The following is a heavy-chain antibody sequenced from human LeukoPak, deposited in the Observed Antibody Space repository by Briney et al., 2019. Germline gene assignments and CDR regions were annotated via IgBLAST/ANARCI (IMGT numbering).Heavy chain of an antibody. CDR2: ISAYNGNT. V-gene: IGHV1-18*01. J-gene: IGHJ6*03. CDR1: GYTFTSYG. CDR3: ARVDIVVVPAAQYYYVDV. Sequence: GASVKVSCKASGYTFTSYGISWVRQAPGQGLEWMGWISAYNGNTNYAQKLQGRVTMTTDTSTSTAYMELRSLRSDDTAVYYCARVDIVVVPAAQYYYVDVWGKGTTVTISS. D-gene: IGHD2-2*01.